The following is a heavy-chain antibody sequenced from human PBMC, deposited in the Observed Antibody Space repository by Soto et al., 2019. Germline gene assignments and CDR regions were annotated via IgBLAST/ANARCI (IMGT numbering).Heavy chain of an antibody. D-gene: IGHD6-19*01. CDR2: IWYDGSNK. J-gene: IGHJ4*02. CDR1: GFTFSSYG. V-gene: IGHV3-33*01. Sequence: QVQLVESGGGVVQPGRSLILSCAASGFTFSSYGMHWVRQAPGKGLEWGAVIWYDGSNKYYADSVKGRFTISRYNSKNALCLQMNVLRAEDTAVYYCARGYIAVAGIGYWGQGTLVTVSS. CDR3: ARGYIAVAGIGY.